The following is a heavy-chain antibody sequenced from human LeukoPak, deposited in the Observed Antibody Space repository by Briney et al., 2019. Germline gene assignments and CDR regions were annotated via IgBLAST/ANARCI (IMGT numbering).Heavy chain of an antibody. J-gene: IGHJ4*02. Sequence: GASVKVSCKASGYTFTSYGISWVRQAPGQGLEWMGWISAYNGNTNYAQKLQGRVTITADKSTSTAYMELSSLRSEDTAVYYCARGGLEETVGYGGYDYWGQGTLVTVSS. D-gene: IGHD4-23*01. CDR3: ARGGLEETVGYGGYDY. CDR1: GYTFTSYG. V-gene: IGHV1-18*01. CDR2: ISAYNGNT.